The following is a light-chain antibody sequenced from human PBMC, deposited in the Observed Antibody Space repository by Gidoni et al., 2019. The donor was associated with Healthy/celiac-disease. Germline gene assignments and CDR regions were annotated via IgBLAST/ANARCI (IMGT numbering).Light chain of an antibody. J-gene: IGKJ2*01. CDR1: PSSGIR. CDR3: QKYFGYSWYT. Sequence: DIQMTLYPSTLSASVADRATATCRAHPSSGIRLAWYQQKPGKVTQLPRIDASSLQSWVPSRFVGNGSGTKFTLTITSRHPNDFATYYCQKYFGYSWYTFGQGTKLEIK. CDR2: DAS. V-gene: IGKV1-5*01.